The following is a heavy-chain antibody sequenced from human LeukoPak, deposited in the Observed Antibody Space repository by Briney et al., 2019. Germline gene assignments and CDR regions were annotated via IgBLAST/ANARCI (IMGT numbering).Heavy chain of an antibody. D-gene: IGHD6-19*01. CDR3: ARHGSGWSKQLNWFDP. CDR2: IYYSGST. CDR1: GGSISSGDYY. V-gene: IGHV4-30-4*01. Sequence: PSETLSLTCTVSGGSISSGDYYWSWIRQPPGKGLEWIGYIYYSGSTYYNPSLKSRVTISVDTSKNQFSLKLSSVTAADTAVYYCARHGSGWSKQLNWFDPWGQGTLVTVSS. J-gene: IGHJ5*02.